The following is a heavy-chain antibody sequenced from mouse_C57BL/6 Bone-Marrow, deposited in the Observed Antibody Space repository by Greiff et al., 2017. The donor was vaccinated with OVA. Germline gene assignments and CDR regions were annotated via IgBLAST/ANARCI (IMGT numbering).Heavy chain of an antibody. D-gene: IGHD3-2*02. CDR2: IYPGDGDT. CDR3: AKTAQATSSMDY. Sequence: VQLQQSGAELVKPGASVKISCKASGYEFSSYWMNWVKQRPGKGLEWIGQIYPGDGDTNYNGKFKGKATLTADKSSSTAYMQLSSLTSEDSAVYFCAKTAQATSSMDYWGQGTSVTVSS. CDR1: GYEFSSYW. J-gene: IGHJ4*01. V-gene: IGHV1-80*01.